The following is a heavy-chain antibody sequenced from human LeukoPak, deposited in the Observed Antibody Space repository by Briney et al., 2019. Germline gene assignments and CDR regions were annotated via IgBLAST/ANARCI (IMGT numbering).Heavy chain of an antibody. V-gene: IGHV3-23*01. CDR3: AKGGCRGTCNPLAY. CDR1: GFPFSGSG. D-gene: IGHD2-15*01. CDR2: SGDSDGST. Sequence: GSLSLSCAASGFPFSGSGMSWVRQAPGKGLEWISSSGDSDGSTYYADSLKGRFTISRDNSKNTLYLQMNNLRAEDTAVYYCAKGGCRGTCNPLAYWGQGALVTVSP. J-gene: IGHJ4*02.